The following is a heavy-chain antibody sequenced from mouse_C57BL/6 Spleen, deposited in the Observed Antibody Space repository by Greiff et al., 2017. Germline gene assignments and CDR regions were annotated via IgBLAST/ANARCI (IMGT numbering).Heavy chain of an antibody. CDR3: ARDLDSNYYGSSYGY. CDR1: GFTFSSYA. V-gene: IGHV5-4*01. CDR2: ISDGGSYT. J-gene: IGHJ2*01. Sequence: EVQGVESGGGLVKPGGSLKLSCAASGFTFSSYAMSWVRQTPEKRLEWVATISDGGSYTYYPDNVKGRFTISRDNAKNNLYLQISHLKSEDTAMYYCARDLDSNYYGSSYGYWGQGTTLTVSS. D-gene: IGHD1-1*01.